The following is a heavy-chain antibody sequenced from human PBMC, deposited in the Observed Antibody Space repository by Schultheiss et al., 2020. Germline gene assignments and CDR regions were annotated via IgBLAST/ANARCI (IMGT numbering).Heavy chain of an antibody. CDR3: ARDRNPRGRYYYYGMDV. D-gene: IGHD3-10*01. Sequence: SQTLSLTCAVSGGSISSGGYSWSWIRQPPGKGLEWIGYIYYSGSTNYNPSLKSRVTISVDTSKNQFSLKLSSVTAADTAVYYCARDRNPRGRYYYYGMDVWGQGTTVTVSS. CDR1: GGSISSGGYS. V-gene: IGHV4-61*08. CDR2: IYYSGST. J-gene: IGHJ6*02.